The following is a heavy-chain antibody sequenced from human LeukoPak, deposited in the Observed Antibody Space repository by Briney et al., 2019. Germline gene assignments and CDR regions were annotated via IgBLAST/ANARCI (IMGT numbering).Heavy chain of an antibody. CDR2: IYTSGST. CDR3: ARVTFDVDAFDI. V-gene: IGHV4-4*07. J-gene: IGHJ3*02. D-gene: IGHD3-16*01. CDR1: GGTISSYY. Sequence: PSETLSLTCTVSGGTISSYYWSWIRQPAGKGLEWIGRIYTSGSTNYNPSLKSRVTMSVDTSKNQFSLKLSPVTAADTAVYYCARVTFDVDAFDIWGQGTMVTVSS.